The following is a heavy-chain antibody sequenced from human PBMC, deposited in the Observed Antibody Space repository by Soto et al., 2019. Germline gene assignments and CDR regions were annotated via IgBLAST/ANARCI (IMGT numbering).Heavy chain of an antibody. CDR3: ARVVFPSWFGELYVKGTSIMDV. CDR1: GYTFTSYG. D-gene: IGHD3-10*01. V-gene: IGHV1-18*01. CDR2: ISAYNGNT. Sequence: ASVKVSCKASGYTFTSYGISWVRQAPGQGLEWMGWISAYNGNTNYAQKLQGRVTMTTDTSTSTAYMELRSLRSDDTAVYYCARVVFPSWFGELYVKGTSIMDVWGKGTTVTVSS. J-gene: IGHJ6*03.